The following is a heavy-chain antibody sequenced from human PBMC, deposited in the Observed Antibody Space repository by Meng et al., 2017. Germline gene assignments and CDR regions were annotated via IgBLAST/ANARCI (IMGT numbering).Heavy chain of an antibody. V-gene: IGHV4-4*02. Sequence: QGQLQVSGPGPVKPWGTWCLTCAFYGGSILSRYWWSWVRQPPGKGLEWIGEIYHSGSTNNNPSLKSRVTISVDKSKNQFSLKLSSVTAADTAVYYCARGTDYGDYYFDYWGQGILVTVSS. J-gene: IGHJ4*02. D-gene: IGHD4-17*01. CDR3: ARGTDYGDYYFDY. CDR1: GGSILSRYW. CDR2: IYHSGST.